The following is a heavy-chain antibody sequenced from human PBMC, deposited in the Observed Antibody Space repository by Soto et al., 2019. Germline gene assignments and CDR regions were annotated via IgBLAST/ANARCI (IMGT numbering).Heavy chain of an antibody. V-gene: IGHV5-51*01. J-gene: IGHJ6*02. CDR3: ARLAAAGSYYYGMDV. CDR2: IYPGDSDT. Sequence: GESLKISCKGSGYSFTSYWIGWVRQMPGKGLEWMGIIYPGDSDTRYSPSFQGQVTISADKSISTAYLQWSSLKASDTAMYYCARLAAAGSYYYGMDVWGQGTTVTVSS. D-gene: IGHD6-13*01. CDR1: GYSFTSYW.